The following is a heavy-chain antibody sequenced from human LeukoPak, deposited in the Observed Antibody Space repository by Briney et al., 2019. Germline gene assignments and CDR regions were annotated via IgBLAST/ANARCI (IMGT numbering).Heavy chain of an antibody. CDR3: ARPNYYDGSGYPNWFDP. J-gene: IGHJ5*02. V-gene: IGHV1-18*01. Sequence: ASVKVSCKASGYTFTSYGISWVRQAPGQGLEWMGWISAYNGNTNYAQKVQGRVTITRDTSAGTVYMELSSLRSEDTAVYYCARPNYYDGSGYPNWFDPWGQGTLVTVSS. D-gene: IGHD3-22*01. CDR1: GYTFTSYG. CDR2: ISAYNGNT.